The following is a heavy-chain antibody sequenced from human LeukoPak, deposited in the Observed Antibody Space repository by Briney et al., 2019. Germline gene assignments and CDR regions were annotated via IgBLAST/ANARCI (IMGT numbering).Heavy chain of an antibody. CDR2: ISGNGGST. Sequence: GGSLRLSCAASGFTFSSYAMNWVRQAPGKGLEWVASISGNGGSTYYADSVKGRFTISRDYSKNTLYLQMNSLRAEDTAIYYCAKAYYYDSSGYYGNFDYWGQGTLVTVSS. J-gene: IGHJ4*02. V-gene: IGHV3-23*01. CDR3: AKAYYYDSSGYYGNFDY. D-gene: IGHD3-22*01. CDR1: GFTFSSYA.